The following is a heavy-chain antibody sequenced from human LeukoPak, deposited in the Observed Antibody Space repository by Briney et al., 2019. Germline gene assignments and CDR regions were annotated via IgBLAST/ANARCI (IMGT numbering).Heavy chain of an antibody. Sequence: PSETLSLTCTVSGGSISSYYWSWIRQPAGKGLEWIGRIYTSGSTNYNPSLKSRVTISVDKSKNQFSLKLSSVTAADTAVYYCARDKVTLPYYMDVWGKGTTVTVSS. V-gene: IGHV4-4*07. CDR1: GGSISSYY. CDR2: IYTSGST. CDR3: ARDKVTLPYYMDV. J-gene: IGHJ6*03. D-gene: IGHD4-11*01.